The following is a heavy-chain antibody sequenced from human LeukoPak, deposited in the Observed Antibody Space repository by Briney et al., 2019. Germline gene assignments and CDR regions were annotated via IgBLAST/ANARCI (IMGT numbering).Heavy chain of an antibody. CDR1: GFTFSSYG. J-gene: IGHJ4*02. V-gene: IGHV3-23*01. CDR2: VSGSGSTT. CDR3: AKVRGEYYDSSGYYVPDY. Sequence: GGSLRLSCAASGFTFSSYGMSWVRQAPGKGLEWVSAVSGSGSTTYYARSVKGRFTISRDNSKNTLYLQMNSLRAEDTAVYYCAKVRGEYYDSSGYYVPDYWGQGTLVTVSS. D-gene: IGHD3-22*01.